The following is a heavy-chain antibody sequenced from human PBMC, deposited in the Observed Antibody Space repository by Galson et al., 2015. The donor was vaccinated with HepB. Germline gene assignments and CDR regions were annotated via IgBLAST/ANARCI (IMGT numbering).Heavy chain of an antibody. CDR3: AKDLTMVRGVTPIDY. J-gene: IGHJ4*02. CDR1: GFTFSSYA. Sequence: SLRLSCAASGFTFSSYAMSWVRQAPGKGLEWVSAISGSGGSTYYADSVKGRFTISRDNSKNTLYLQMNSLRAEDTAVYYCAKDLTMVRGVTPIDYWGQGTLVTVSS. CDR2: ISGSGGST. V-gene: IGHV3-23*01. D-gene: IGHD3-10*01.